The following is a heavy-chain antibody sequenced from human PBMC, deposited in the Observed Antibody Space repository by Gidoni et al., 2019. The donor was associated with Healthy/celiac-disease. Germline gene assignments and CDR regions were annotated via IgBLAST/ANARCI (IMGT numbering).Heavy chain of an antibody. V-gene: IGHV3-15*01. Sequence: EVQLGESGGGVVKPGGSRRLSCAASGVTFSNAWMSWVRKAPGKGLEWVGRIKSNTDGGTTDYAAPVKVRFTISSDDSKNTLYLHMHSLNTEDTAVYYCTTGGPLFYDSSEYYFDYWGQGTLVTVSS. CDR2: IKSNTDGGTT. D-gene: IGHD3-22*01. CDR3: TTGGPLFYDSSEYYFDY. CDR1: GVTFSNAW. J-gene: IGHJ4*02.